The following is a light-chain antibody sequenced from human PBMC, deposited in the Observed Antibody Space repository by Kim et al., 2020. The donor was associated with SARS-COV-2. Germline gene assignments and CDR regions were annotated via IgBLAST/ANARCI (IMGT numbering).Light chain of an antibody. Sequence: SSELTQDPAVSVPLGQTVRITCQGDSLRSYSATWYQQKPGQAPARVIYSENNRPSGIPARFSGSSSGNTASLTITGAQAEDEADYYCNSWDSSGNFWVFGGGTQLTVL. J-gene: IGLJ3*02. CDR1: SLRSYS. V-gene: IGLV3-19*02. CDR3: NSWDSSGNFWV. CDR2: SEN.